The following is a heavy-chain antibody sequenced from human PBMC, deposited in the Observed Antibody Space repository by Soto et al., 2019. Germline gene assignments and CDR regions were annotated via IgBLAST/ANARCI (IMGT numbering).Heavy chain of an antibody. D-gene: IGHD2-15*01. V-gene: IGHV1-69*01. CDR2: IIPIFSSR. CDR3: ARGETYIGV. CDR1: RDTFNKYA. Sequence: QVQLVQSGAEVKKPGSSVKVSCKTSRDTFNKYAFNWVRQAPGQGLEWMGWIIPIFSSRNYAEKFQGRVTITADESTSTAYMELRSLRFEDTAVYYCARGETYIGVWGQGTTVTVAS. J-gene: IGHJ6*02.